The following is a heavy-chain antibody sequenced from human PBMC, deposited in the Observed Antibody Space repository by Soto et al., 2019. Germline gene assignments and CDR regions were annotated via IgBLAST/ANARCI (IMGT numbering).Heavy chain of an antibody. CDR1: GGSVSSGSYY. J-gene: IGHJ1*01. CDR2: IYYSGST. Sequence: SETLSLTCTVSGGSVSSGSYYWSWIRQPPGKGLEWIGYIYYSGSTNYNPSLKSRVTISVDTSKNQFSLKLSSVTAADTAVYYCARVSYCSSTSCYRDFQHWGQGTLVTVSS. CDR3: ARVSYCSSTSCYRDFQH. D-gene: IGHD2-2*02. V-gene: IGHV4-61*01.